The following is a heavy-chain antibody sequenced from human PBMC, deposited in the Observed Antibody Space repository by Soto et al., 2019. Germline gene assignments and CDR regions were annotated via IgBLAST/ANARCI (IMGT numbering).Heavy chain of an antibody. D-gene: IGHD3-9*01. Sequence: QVQLVQSGAEVKKPGSSVKVSCKASGGTFSSYTISWVRQAPGQGLEWMGRIIPILGIANYAQKFQGRVTITAYKATSTAYMELSSLRSEDTAVYYCARDTAFYDILTGYSTRFDPWGQGTLVTVSS. CDR1: GGTFSSYT. V-gene: IGHV1-69*08. CDR2: IIPILGIA. J-gene: IGHJ5*02. CDR3: ARDTAFYDILTGYSTRFDP.